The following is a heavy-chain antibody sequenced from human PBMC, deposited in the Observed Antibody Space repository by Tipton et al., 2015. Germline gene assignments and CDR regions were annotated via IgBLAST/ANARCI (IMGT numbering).Heavy chain of an antibody. J-gene: IGHJ4*02. V-gene: IGHV4-31*03. CDR1: GDSISSGGYY. CDR3: ASRASGSYYFDS. CDR2: IYSSGSA. Sequence: TLSLTCTVSGDSISSGGYYWSWIRQHPGKGLEWIGYIYSSGSAYYNPSLKSRVSISEDTSKNQFSLELISVTAADTAVYYCASRASGSYYFDSWGQGTLVTVSS. D-gene: IGHD3-10*01.